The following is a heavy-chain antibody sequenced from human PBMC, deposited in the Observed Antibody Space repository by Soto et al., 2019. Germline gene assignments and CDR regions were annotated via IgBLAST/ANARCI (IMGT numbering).Heavy chain of an antibody. V-gene: IGHV4-30-4*01. CDR2: IYYSGST. CDR1: GGSISSGDYY. D-gene: IGHD3-22*01. CDR3: AREVPYYYDSSGYPDAFDI. Sequence: QVQLQESGPGLVKPSQTLSLTCTVSGGSISSGDYYWSWIRQPPGKGLEWIGYIYYSGSTYYNPSLKSRVTISVDTSKNQFSLKLSSVTAADTAVYYCAREVPYYYDSSGYPDAFDIWGQGTMVTVSS. J-gene: IGHJ3*02.